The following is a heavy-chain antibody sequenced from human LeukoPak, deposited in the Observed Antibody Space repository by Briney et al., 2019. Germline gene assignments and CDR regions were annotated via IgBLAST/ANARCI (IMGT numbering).Heavy chain of an antibody. V-gene: IGHV4-59*08. CDR2: IYYSGST. Sequence: SQTLSLTCTVSGGPISSYYWSWIRQPPGKGLERIGYIYYSGSTNYNPSLKSRVTISVDTSKNQFSLKLSSVTAADTAVYYCARHPTEYYFDYWGQGTLVTVSS. CDR3: ARHPTEYYFDY. D-gene: IGHD2/OR15-2a*01. J-gene: IGHJ4*02. CDR1: GGPISSYY.